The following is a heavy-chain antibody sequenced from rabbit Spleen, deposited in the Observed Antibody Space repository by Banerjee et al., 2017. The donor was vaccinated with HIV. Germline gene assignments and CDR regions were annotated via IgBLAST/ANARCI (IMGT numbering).Heavy chain of an antibody. CDR2: IDGGVKGTT. Sequence: QEQLEESGGNLVKPEGSLTLTCTASGFSFSSGVGMCWVRQAPGKGLEWIACIDGGVKGTTYYASWAKGRFAVSKTSPTTVTLQMTSLTVADMAIYFCARDGSGWGANFNLWGQGTLVTVS. D-gene: IGHD4-1*01. J-gene: IGHJ4*01. CDR3: ARDGSGWGANFNL. CDR1: GFSFSSGVG. V-gene: IGHV1S45*01.